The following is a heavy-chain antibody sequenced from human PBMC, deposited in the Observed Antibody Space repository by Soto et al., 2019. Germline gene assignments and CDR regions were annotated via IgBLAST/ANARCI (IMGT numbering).Heavy chain of an antibody. D-gene: IGHD3-22*01. CDR3: ARGGKGLLQPNWFDP. CDR1: GFTFSSYA. CDR2: ISYDGSNK. J-gene: IGHJ5*02. V-gene: IGHV3-30-3*01. Sequence: QVQLVESGGGVVRPGRSLRLSCAASGFTFSSYAMHWVRQAPGTGLEWVAVISYDGSNKYYADSVMGRLSISRDNSKNTLYLQMNSLRAEDTAVYYCARGGKGLLQPNWFDPWGQGNLVTVSS.